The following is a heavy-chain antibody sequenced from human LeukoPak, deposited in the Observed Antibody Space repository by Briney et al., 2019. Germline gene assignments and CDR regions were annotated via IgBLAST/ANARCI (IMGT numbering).Heavy chain of an antibody. CDR2: INPNSGGT. Sequence: ASVTVSCKGSGYTFTGYFLHGVRQAGGRGVAWVGWINPNSGGTNYAQKFPGRVTMTRDTSISTAYMELSRLRSDDTAVYYCARDARLDPGIAAAGTNYWGQGTLLALPS. CDR3: ARDARLDPGIAAAGTNY. V-gene: IGHV1-2*02. CDR1: GYTFTGYF. D-gene: IGHD6-13*01. J-gene: IGHJ4*02.